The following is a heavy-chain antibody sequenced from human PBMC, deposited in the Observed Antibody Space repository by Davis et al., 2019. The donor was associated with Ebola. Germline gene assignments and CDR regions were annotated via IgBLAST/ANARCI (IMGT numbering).Heavy chain of an antibody. CDR3: ARMYIVLVPAAMLRSENWFDP. CDR2: IYYSGST. CDR1: GGSISSNY. J-gene: IGHJ5*02. D-gene: IGHD2-2*01. V-gene: IGHV4-59*08. Sequence: SETLSLTCTVSGGSISSNYWSWIRQPPGKGLEWIAYIYYSGSTKYNPSLKSRVTISVDTSKNQFSLKLSSVTAADTAVYYCARMYIVLVPAAMLRSENWFDPWGQGTLVTVSS.